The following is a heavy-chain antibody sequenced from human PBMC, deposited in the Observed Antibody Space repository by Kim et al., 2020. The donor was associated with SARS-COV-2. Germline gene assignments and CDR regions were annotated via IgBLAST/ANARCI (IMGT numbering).Heavy chain of an antibody. V-gene: IGHV3-30-3*01. CDR2: ISYDGSNK. Sequence: GGSLRLSCAASGFTFSSYAMHWVRQAPGKGLERVTVISYDGSNKYYADSVKGRFTISRDNSKNTLYLQMNSLRGDDTAVYFCARDSSSSTDYYYVMDVWGQGTTVTVSS. CDR1: GFTFSSYA. CDR3: ARDSSSSTDYYYVMDV. J-gene: IGHJ6*02. D-gene: IGHD6-6*01.